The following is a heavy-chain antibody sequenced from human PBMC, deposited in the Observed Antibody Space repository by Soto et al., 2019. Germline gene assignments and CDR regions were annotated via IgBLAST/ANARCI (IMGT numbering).Heavy chain of an antibody. V-gene: IGHV1-3*05. CDR1: GYTFTRDD. J-gene: IGHJ4*02. CDR3: ARASGMVAIDY. Sequence: QVQLVQSGAEEKKPGASVKVSCKASGYTFTRDDMHWVRQAPGQGLEWMGWINAGNGNTKYSREFQGRVTFSRDTAATTGYMTISSLRSEDTAVYYWARASGMVAIDYWGQGTLVTVSS. CDR2: INAGNGNT. D-gene: IGHD5-18*01.